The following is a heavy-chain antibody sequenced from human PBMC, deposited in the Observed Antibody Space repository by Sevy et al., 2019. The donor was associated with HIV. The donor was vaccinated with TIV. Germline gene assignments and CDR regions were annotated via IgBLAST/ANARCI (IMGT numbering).Heavy chain of an antibody. Sequence: ASVKVSCKASGYIFSDYHIHWARQAPGQRLEWMGWINGKSGETEYAEKFQGMVTMSRETSISTAYMELTRLQADDTAVYYCAKVGVGGSAFFDHWGQGTLVTVSS. D-gene: IGHD1-26*01. CDR1: GYIFSDYH. V-gene: IGHV1-2*02. CDR3: AKVGVGGSAFFDH. CDR2: INGKSGET. J-gene: IGHJ4*02.